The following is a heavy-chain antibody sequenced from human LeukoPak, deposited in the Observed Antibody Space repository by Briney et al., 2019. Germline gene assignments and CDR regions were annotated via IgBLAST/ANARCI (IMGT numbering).Heavy chain of an antibody. CDR1: GGSISSGSYY. CDR3: ARDRAVEMATIRGFDP. V-gene: IGHV4-61*02. J-gene: IGHJ5*02. CDR2: IYTSGST. Sequence: NPSETLSLTCTVSGGSISSGSYYWSWIRQPAGKGLEWIGRIYTSGSTNYNPSLKSRVTISVDTSKNQVSLKLSSVTAADTAVYYCARDRAVEMATIRGFDPWGQGTLVTVSS. D-gene: IGHD5-24*01.